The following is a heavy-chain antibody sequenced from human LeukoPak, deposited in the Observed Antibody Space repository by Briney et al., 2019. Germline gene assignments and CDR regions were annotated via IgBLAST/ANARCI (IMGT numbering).Heavy chain of an antibody. CDR1: GGSFSDYY. CDR3: ARRDTSGFYYYYFGY. V-gene: IGHV4-34*01. CDR2: INHSGST. Sequence: SETLSLTCAVYGGSFSDYYWNWIRQPPGKGLEWIGEINHSGSTNYNPSLKSRVTISLDMSKNQFSLKLTSVTAADTAVYYCARRDTSGFYYYYFGYWGQGALVTVSS. J-gene: IGHJ4*02. D-gene: IGHD3-22*01.